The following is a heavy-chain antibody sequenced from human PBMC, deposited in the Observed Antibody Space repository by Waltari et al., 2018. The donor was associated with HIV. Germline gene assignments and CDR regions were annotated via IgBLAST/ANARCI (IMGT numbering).Heavy chain of an antibody. D-gene: IGHD3-10*01. CDR3: ARGGGTWLQETHYYKGLDV. Sequence: QVQLMQSGPEMRKPGASVTISCRAAGYALTSHGITWVRQAPGQGREGGGWVLAYDGNRDIERIFKARVSLTTDKSTTTAFFELRNLRIDDTATYYCARGGGTWLQETHYYKGLDVWGQGTTVIVSS. CDR2: VLAYDGNR. V-gene: IGHV1-18*04. CDR1: GYALTSHG. J-gene: IGHJ6*02.